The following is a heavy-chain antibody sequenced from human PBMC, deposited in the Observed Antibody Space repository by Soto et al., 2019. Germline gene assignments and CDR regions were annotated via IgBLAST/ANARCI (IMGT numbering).Heavy chain of an antibody. V-gene: IGHV3-73*02. Sequence: EVQLVESGGGLVQPGGSLKLSCAASGFTFSGSAMHWVRQASGKGLEWVGRIRSKANSYATAYAASVKGRFTISRDESKYTGYMQMTSLKTEDMAVYYCTRPWVVYDSLTAAVDVWGQGTTVTVSS. CDR3: TRPWVVYDSLTAAVDV. J-gene: IGHJ6*02. CDR1: GFTFSGSA. D-gene: IGHD5-12*01. CDR2: IRSKANSYAT.